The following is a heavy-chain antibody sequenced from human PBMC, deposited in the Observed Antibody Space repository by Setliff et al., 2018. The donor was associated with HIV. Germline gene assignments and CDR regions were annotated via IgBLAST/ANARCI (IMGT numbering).Heavy chain of an antibody. J-gene: IGHJ4*02. D-gene: IGHD3-22*01. CDR2: IYHSGST. CDR1: GYSISSGYY. CDR3: ARMYSGGYYSLDY. Sequence: SETLSLTCAVSGYSISSGYYWGWIRQPPGKGLEWIGSIYHSGSTYYNPSLKSRVTISVDTSKNQFSLKLSSVTAADTAVYYCARMYSGGYYSLDYWGQGTLVTVSS. V-gene: IGHV4-38-2*01.